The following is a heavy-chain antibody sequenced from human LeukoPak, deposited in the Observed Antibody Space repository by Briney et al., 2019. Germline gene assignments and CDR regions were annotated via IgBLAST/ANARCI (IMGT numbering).Heavy chain of an antibody. V-gene: IGHV3-74*01. CDR1: GFTFSSYW. CDR3: ARELNSWSSVDY. Sequence: PGGSLRLSCAASGFTFSSYWIHWVRQAPGKGLVWVSRINSDGDSTTYADSVKGRFTISRDNAKNTLFLQMNSLRAEDTAVYYCARELNSWSSVDYWGQGTLVTVSS. CDR2: INSDGDST. D-gene: IGHD2-15*01. J-gene: IGHJ4*02.